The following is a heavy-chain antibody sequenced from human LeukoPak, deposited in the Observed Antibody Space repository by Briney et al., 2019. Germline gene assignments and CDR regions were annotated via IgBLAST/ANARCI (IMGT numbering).Heavy chain of an antibody. D-gene: IGHD3-16*01. V-gene: IGHV3-48*03. CDR1: GFTFSSYE. CDR2: ISSSGSTI. J-gene: IGHJ4*02. Sequence: GGSLRLSCAASGFTFSSYEMNWVRQAPGKGLEWVSYISSSGSTIYYADSVKGRFPISRDNAKNSLYLQVNSLRAEDTAVYYCARDDKGLAGTFDYWGQGTLVTVSS. CDR3: ARDDKGLAGTFDY.